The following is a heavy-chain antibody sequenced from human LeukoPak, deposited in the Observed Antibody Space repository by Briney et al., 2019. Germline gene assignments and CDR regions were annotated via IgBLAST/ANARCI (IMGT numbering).Heavy chain of an antibody. V-gene: IGHV3-23*01. CDR1: GFTFSNYA. Sequence: GGSLRLSCAASGFTFSNYAMSWVRQAPGKGLEWVSAISGSGGSTYYADSVKGRFTISRDNSKNTLYLQTNSLRAEDTAVYYCAKDVRWAGYSGGYFDNWGQGTLVAVSS. CDR2: ISGSGGST. D-gene: IGHD3/OR15-3a*01. CDR3: AKDVRWAGYSGGYFDN. J-gene: IGHJ4*02.